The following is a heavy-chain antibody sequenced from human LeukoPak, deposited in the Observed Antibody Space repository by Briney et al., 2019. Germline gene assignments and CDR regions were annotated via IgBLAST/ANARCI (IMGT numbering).Heavy chain of an antibody. CDR3: ATMGDYGDYSFDY. V-gene: IGHV3-33*01. D-gene: IGHD4-17*01. CDR1: VFIFSSYV. J-gene: IGHJ4*02. CDR2: ICYDGSNK. Sequence: GGSLILRCAASVFIFSSYVRQWVRQAPGRGLEGVAVICYDGSNKYYADSVKARFPISRKNSKNTLYLKMNSLRAEETAEYYCATMGDYGDYSFDYWGQGTLVTVSS.